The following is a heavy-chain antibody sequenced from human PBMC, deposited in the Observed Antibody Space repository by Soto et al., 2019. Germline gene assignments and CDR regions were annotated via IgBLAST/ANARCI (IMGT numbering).Heavy chain of an antibody. V-gene: IGHV4-61*10. CDR3: ACFFHCYGVPPGGNDF. CDR1: GGSVSSGTHY. J-gene: IGHJ6*02. CDR2: IYYRGTT. D-gene: IGHD4-17*01. Sequence: SETLSLTCTVSGGSVSSGTHYWSWLRQGNGKGLEWIGYIYYRGTTTYNPSLKSRVTISTDTSNNQFSLKLSSVTAADTAVYYCACFFHCYGVPPGGNDFSGRGTSVPGSS.